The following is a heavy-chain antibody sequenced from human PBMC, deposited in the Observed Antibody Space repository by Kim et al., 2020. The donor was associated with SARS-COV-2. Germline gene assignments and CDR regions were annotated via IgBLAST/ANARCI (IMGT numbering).Heavy chain of an antibody. J-gene: IGHJ6*02. V-gene: IGHV3-66*02. D-gene: IGHD2-15*01. CDR1: GFTVSSNY. Sequence: GGSLRLSCAASGFTVSSNYMSWVRQAPGKGLEWVSVIYSGGSTYYADSAKGRFTISRNNSKNTLYLQMNSLRAEDTAVYYCASDIGSRSYYYGRDVWGQGDTVTVSS. CDR3: ASDIGSRSYYYGRDV. CDR2: IYSGGST.